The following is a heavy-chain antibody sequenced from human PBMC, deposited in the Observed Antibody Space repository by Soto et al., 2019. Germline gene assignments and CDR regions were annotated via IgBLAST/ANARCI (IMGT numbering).Heavy chain of an antibody. D-gene: IGHD6-19*01. CDR2: VSYDGRIT. CDR1: GFTFSSYA. J-gene: IGHJ4*02. V-gene: IGHV3-30*04. CDR3: AKDRKPGQSSSWADY. Sequence: GGSLRLSCAASGFTFSSYALHWVRQAPGKGLEWVAVVSYDGRITIYADSVRGRFTISRDNSKDTLFLQMDSLRPEDSAIYYCAKDRKPGQSSSWADYWGQGTLVTVSS.